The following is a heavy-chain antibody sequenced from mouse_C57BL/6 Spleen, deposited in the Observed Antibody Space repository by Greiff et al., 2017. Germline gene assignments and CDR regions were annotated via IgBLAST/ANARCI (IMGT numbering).Heavy chain of an antibody. V-gene: IGHV1-26*01. J-gene: IGHJ2*01. CDR1: GYTFTDYY. Sequence: LVEPGASVKIPCKASGYTFTDYYMNWVKQSHGKSLEWIGDINPNNGGTSYNQKFKGKATLTVDKSSSTASMELRSLTSEDSAVYYCARGPGHFCYWGHGTTLTVSS. CDR2: INPNNGGT. D-gene: IGHD3-1*01. CDR3: ARGPGHFCY.